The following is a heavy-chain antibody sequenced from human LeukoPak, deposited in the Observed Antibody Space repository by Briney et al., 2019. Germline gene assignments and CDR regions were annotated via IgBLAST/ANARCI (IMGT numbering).Heavy chain of an antibody. CDR2: ISGSGGST. J-gene: IGHJ6*02. CDR1: GFTFSSYA. CDR3: AKAEEYYYYYGMDV. V-gene: IGHV3-23*01. Sequence: GGSLRLSCAASGFTFSSYAMSWVRQAPGKGLEWVSAISGSGGSTYYADSVKGLFTISRGNSKNTLYLQMNSLRAEDTAVYYCAKAEEYYYYYGMDVWGQGTTVTVSS.